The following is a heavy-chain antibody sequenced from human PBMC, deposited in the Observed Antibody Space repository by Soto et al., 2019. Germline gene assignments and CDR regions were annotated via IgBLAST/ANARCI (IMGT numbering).Heavy chain of an antibody. CDR1: GDSCSTHW. CDR2: IYPGDSDA. Sequence: PXESVKIAFKGSGDSCSTHWVGWVRQIPGKGLEWMGIIYPGDSDARYSPSFKGQVTISVDESTTTAFLQWSSLKASDTAMYFCARSQFDYVWGTSGYFDSWGQGTLVSVSS. CDR3: ARSQFDYVWGTSGYFDS. D-gene: IGHD3-16*01. V-gene: IGHV5-51*01. J-gene: IGHJ4*02.